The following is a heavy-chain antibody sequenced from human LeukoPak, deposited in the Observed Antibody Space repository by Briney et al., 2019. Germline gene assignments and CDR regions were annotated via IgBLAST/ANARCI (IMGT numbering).Heavy chain of an antibody. Sequence: KPSETLSLTCAVYGGSFSGYYWSWIRQPPGKGLEWIGEINHSGSTNYNPSLKSRVTISVDTSKNQFSLKLSSVTAADTAVYYCSTWGGNSDRDLWGRGTLVTVSS. CDR1: GGSFSGYY. D-gene: IGHD4-23*01. V-gene: IGHV4-34*01. J-gene: IGHJ2*01. CDR2: INHSGST. CDR3: STWGGNSDRDL.